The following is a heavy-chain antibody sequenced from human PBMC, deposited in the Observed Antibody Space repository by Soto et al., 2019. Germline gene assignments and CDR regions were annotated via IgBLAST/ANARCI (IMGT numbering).Heavy chain of an antibody. CDR1: GDSISNSRFY. CDR3: ARDYFDSSDYTTNWFDP. J-gene: IGHJ5*02. CDR2: IYHTGNA. V-gene: IGHV4-39*01. Sequence: SETLSLTCSVSGDSISNSRFYCAWIRPPPGEGLEWIGSIYHTGNAYYNPSLKSRVTIFVDTSKNQFSLKLTSVTAADTALYYCARDYFDSSDYTTNWFDPWGQGTLVTLSS. D-gene: IGHD3-22*01.